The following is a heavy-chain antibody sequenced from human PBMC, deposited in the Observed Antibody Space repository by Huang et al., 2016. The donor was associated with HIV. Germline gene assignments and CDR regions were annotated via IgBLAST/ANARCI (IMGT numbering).Heavy chain of an antibody. CDR1: GGSISSGGYY. J-gene: IGHJ4*02. Sequence: GGSISSGGYYWSWIRQPPGKGLEWIGYIYYSGSTYYNPSLKSRVTISVDTSKNQFSLKLSSVTAADTAVYYCASTEYYDTSGYYSTFDYWGQGTLVTVSS. D-gene: IGHD3-22*01. CDR3: ASTEYYDTSGYYSTFDY. V-gene: IGHV4-30-4*08. CDR2: IYYSGST.